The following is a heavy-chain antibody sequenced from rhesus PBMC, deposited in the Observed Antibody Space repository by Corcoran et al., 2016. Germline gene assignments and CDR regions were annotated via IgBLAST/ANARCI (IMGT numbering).Heavy chain of an antibody. D-gene: IGHD1-20*01. Sequence: QVQLQESGPGLVKPSETLSVTCAVSGYSITSGYGWSWIRQPPGKGLEWIGYSGGSSGTTTSDPSLKSRVTISKDTSKNQFSLKLTSVTAADTAVYYCARVWGIGGTMGAFDFWGQGLRVTVSS. J-gene: IGHJ3*01. V-gene: IGHV4-127*01. CDR2: SGGSSGTT. CDR3: ARVWGIGGTMGAFDF. CDR1: GYSITSGYG.